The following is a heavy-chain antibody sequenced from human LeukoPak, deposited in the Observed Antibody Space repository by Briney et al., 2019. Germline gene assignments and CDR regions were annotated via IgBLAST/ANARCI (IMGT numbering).Heavy chain of an antibody. V-gene: IGHV3-30*18. CDR2: ISYDGSNK. D-gene: IGHD3-22*01. CDR3: AKDLEPSYYYDSSAPQGY. Sequence: QPGGSLRLSCAASGFTFSSYGMHWVRQAPGKGLEWVAVISYDGSNKYYADSVKGRFTISRDNSKNTLYLQMNSLRAEDTAVYYCAKDLEPSYYYDSSAPQGYWGQGTLVTVSS. J-gene: IGHJ4*02. CDR1: GFTFSSYG.